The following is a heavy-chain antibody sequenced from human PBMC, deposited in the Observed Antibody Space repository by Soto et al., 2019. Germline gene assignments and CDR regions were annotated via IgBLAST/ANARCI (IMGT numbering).Heavy chain of an antibody. D-gene: IGHD3-3*01. CDR1: GGSINSHY. J-gene: IGHJ4*02. CDR3: ARVFGNFWSGYHVDY. V-gene: IGHV4-59*11. CDR2: MDHSGNS. Sequence: SETLSLTCTVSGGSINSHYWTWIRQPPGKGLEWVGHMDHSGNSYYSSSLKSRVTISLDTSKNQFSLKLSSVTAAETAVYHCARVFGNFWSGYHVDYWGQGTQVTVSS.